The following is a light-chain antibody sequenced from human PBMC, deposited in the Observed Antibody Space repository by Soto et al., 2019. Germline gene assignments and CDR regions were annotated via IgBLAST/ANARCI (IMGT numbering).Light chain of an antibody. J-gene: IGLJ2*01. Sequence: QSALTQRASVSGSPGQSITISCTGTSIDVGGFDYVSWHQQHPGKAPKLLIYDVSNRPSGVSNRFSGSKSGNTASLTISGLQAEDEAHYYCSSHTRSSTRVFGAGTKLTVL. CDR3: SSHTRSSTRV. V-gene: IGLV2-14*01. CDR1: SIDVGGFDY. CDR2: DVS.